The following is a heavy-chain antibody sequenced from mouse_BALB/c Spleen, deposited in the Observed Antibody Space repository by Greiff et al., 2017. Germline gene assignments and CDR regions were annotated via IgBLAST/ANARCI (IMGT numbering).Heavy chain of an antibody. Sequence: DVMLVESGGGLVKPGGSLKLSCAASGFTFSDYYMYWVRQTPEKRLEWVATISDGGSYTYYPDSVKGRFTISRDNAKNNLYLQMSSLKSEDTAMYYCARSITTAYYFDYWGQGTTLTVSS. CDR2: ISDGGSYT. V-gene: IGHV5-4*02. CDR1: GFTFSDYY. J-gene: IGHJ2*01. D-gene: IGHD1-2*01. CDR3: ARSITTAYYFDY.